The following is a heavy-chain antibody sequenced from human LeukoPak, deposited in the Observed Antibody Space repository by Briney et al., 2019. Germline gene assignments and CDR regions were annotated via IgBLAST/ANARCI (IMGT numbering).Heavy chain of an antibody. V-gene: IGHV1-69*13. CDR1: GGTFSKYT. Sequence: SVKVSCKASGGTFSKYTISWVRQRPGQGLEWMGGITPLFGIANYAQKFQGRVTITADESTSTAYMELSSLRSEDTAVYFCARATLSDYYFNYWGQGTLVTVSS. CDR2: ITPLFGIA. J-gene: IGHJ4*02. CDR3: ARATLSDYYFNY.